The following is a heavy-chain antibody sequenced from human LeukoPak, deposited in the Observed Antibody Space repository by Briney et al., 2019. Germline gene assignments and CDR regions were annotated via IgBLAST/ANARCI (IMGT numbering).Heavy chain of an antibody. CDR3: TTYLLDSSGYVLSDY. CDR1: GFTFSNAW. J-gene: IGHJ4*02. Sequence: PGGSLRLSCAASGFTFSNAWMSWVRQAPGKGLEWVGRIKSKTDGGTTDYAAPVKGRFTISRDDSKNTLYLQMNSLKTEDTAVYYCTTYLLDSSGYVLSDYWGQGTLVTVSS. D-gene: IGHD3-22*01. V-gene: IGHV3-15*01. CDR2: IKSKTDGGTT.